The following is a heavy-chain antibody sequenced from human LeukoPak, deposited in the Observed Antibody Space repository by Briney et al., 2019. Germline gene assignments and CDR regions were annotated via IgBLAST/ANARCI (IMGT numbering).Heavy chain of an antibody. Sequence: PGGSLRLSCAASGFTVSSNYMSWVRQAPGKGLEWVASINHNGNVNYYVDSVKGRFTISRDNAKNSLYLQMSNLRAEDTAVYYCARDQIEMATIMDYYYGMDVWGQGTTVTVSS. CDR2: INHNGNVN. J-gene: IGHJ6*02. V-gene: IGHV3-7*01. CDR1: GFTVSSNY. CDR3: ARDQIEMATIMDYYYGMDV. D-gene: IGHD5-24*01.